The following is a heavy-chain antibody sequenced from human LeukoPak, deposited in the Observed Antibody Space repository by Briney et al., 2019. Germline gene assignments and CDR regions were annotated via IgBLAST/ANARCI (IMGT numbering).Heavy chain of an antibody. D-gene: IGHD4-23*01. V-gene: IGHV1-2*02. CDR3: ARNYGGTSKYFDY. CDR2: ISPNSGGT. J-gene: IGHJ4*02. CDR1: GYTFTGYF. Sequence: ASVKVSCKASGYTFTGYFMHWVRQAPGQGLEWMGWISPNSGGTNYAQKFQGRVTMTGDTSISTAYMELSGLRSDDTAVYYCARNYGGTSKYFDYWGQGTLATVSS.